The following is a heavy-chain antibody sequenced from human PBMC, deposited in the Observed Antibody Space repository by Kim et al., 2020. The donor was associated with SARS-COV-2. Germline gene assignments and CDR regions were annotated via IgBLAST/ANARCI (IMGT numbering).Heavy chain of an antibody. J-gene: IGHJ4*02. CDR2: IYYSGST. V-gene: IGHV4-59*13. Sequence: ETLSLTCTVSGGSISSYYWSWIRQPPGKGLEWIGYIYYSGSTNYNPSLKSRVTISVDTSKNQFSLKLSSVTAADTAVYYCARVASGDYGISFDYWGQGTLVTVSS. CDR3: ARVASGDYGISFDY. D-gene: IGHD3-10*01. CDR1: GGSISSYY.